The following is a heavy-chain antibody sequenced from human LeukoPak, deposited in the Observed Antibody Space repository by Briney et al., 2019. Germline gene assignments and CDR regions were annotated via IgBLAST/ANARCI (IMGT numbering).Heavy chain of an antibody. J-gene: IGHJ4*02. CDR2: INHSGST. CDR1: GGSFSGYY. D-gene: IGHD3-10*01. Sequence: SETLSLTCAVYGGSFSGYYWSWIRQPPGKGLEWIGEINHSGSTNYNPSLKSRVTISVDTSKNQFSLKLSSVTAADTAVYYCARDVASGSFPDYWGQGTLVTVSS. V-gene: IGHV4-34*01. CDR3: ARDVASGSFPDY.